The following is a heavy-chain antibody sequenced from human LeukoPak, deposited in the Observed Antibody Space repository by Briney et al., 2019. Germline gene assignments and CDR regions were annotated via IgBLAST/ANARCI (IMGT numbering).Heavy chain of an antibody. V-gene: IGHV4-34*01. J-gene: IGHJ6*02. CDR2: INHSGST. CDR1: GGSFSGYY. CDR3: ARDRRNYYYYGMDV. Sequence: SGTLSLTCAVYGGSFSGYYWSWIRQPPGKGLEWIGEINHSGSTNYNPSLKSRVTISVDTSKNQFSLQLSSVTAADTGVYYCARDRRNYYYYGMDVWGQGTTVTVSS.